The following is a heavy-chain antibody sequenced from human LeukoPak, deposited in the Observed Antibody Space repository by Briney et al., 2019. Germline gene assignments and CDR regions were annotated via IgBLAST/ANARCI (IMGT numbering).Heavy chain of an antibody. J-gene: IGHJ5*02. Sequence: SVKVSCKASGGTFSSYAISWVRQAPGQGLEWMGGIIPIFGTANYAQKFQGRVTITADESTSTAYMELSSLRSEDTALYYCARGGIAAMRFNWFDPWGQGTLVTVSS. V-gene: IGHV1-69*13. CDR1: GGTFSSYA. CDR2: IIPIFGTA. CDR3: ARGGIAAMRFNWFDP. D-gene: IGHD6-25*01.